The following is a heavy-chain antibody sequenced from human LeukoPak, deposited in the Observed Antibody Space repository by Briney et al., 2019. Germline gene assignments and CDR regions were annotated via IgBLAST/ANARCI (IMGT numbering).Heavy chain of an antibody. Sequence: PSETLSLTCAVYGGSFSGYYWSWIRQPPGKGLEWIGEINHSGSTNYNPSLKSRVTISVDTSKNQFSLKLSSVTAADTAVYYCARGLGSGSYPYYYYYGMDVWGQGTTVTVSS. CDR3: ARGLGSGSYPYYYYYGMDV. V-gene: IGHV4-34*01. CDR2: INHSGST. CDR1: GGSFSGYY. D-gene: IGHD3-10*02. J-gene: IGHJ6*02.